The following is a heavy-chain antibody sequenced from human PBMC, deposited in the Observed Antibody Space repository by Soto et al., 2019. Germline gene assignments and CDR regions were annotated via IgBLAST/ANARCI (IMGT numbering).Heavy chain of an antibody. V-gene: IGHV3-30*03. J-gene: IGHJ4*02. Sequence: PGGSLRLSCEASGFTFSTYGMHWVRQAPGKGLEWVAVISYDGRNENYVDSVKGRFTISRDNSKNTLYLQINSLRIDDTAAFYCARGNDYDSATFDYWGQGAQVTVSS. D-gene: IGHD2-15*01. CDR3: ARGNDYDSATFDY. CDR1: GFTFSTYG. CDR2: ISYDGRNE.